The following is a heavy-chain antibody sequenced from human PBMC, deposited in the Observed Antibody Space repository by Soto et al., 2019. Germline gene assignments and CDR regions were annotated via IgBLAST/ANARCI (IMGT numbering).Heavy chain of an antibody. J-gene: IGHJ5*02. CDR1: GFTFSDHY. CDR3: AREIVGATNWFDP. Sequence: GGSLRLSCAASGFTFSDHYMDWVRQAPGKGLEWVGRTRNKANSYTTEYAASVKGRFTISRDDSKNSLYLQMNSLKTEDTAVYYCAREIVGATNWFDPWGQGTLVTVSS. D-gene: IGHD1-26*01. V-gene: IGHV3-72*01. CDR2: TRNKANSYTT.